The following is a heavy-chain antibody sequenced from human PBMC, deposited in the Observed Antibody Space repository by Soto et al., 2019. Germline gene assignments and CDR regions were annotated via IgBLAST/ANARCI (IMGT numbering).Heavy chain of an antibody. CDR3: AREDPPSLT. J-gene: IGHJ5*02. V-gene: IGHV1-18*01. D-gene: IGHD2-2*01. CDR1: GYTFTSYG. CDR2: ISAYNGNT. Sequence: QVQLVQSGAEVKKPGASVKVSCKASGYTFTSYGISWVRQAPGQGLELMGWISAYNGNTNYAQKLQGRVTLTPDTSTSTASLELRSLRSAATAVDYCAREDPPSLTWGQGTLVTVSS.